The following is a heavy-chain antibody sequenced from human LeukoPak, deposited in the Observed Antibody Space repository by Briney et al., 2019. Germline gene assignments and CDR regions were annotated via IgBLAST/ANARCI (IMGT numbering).Heavy chain of an antibody. J-gene: IGHJ3*02. Sequence: PSQTLPLTCTVSGGSISSGGYYWSWIRQPAGKGLEWIGRIYTSGSTNYNPSLKSRVTISEDTSKNQFSLKLSSVTAADTAVYYCARGGYCIGGSCYPPSDAFDSWGQGTMVTVSS. V-gene: IGHV4-61*02. CDR1: GGSISSGGYY. D-gene: IGHD2-15*01. CDR3: ARGGYCIGGSCYPPSDAFDS. CDR2: IYTSGST.